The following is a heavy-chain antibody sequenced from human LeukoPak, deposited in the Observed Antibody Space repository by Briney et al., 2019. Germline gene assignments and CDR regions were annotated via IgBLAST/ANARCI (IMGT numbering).Heavy chain of an antibody. CDR1: GFSFSSSS. V-gene: IGHV3-7*01. J-gene: IGHJ5*02. Sequence: GGSLRLSCAASGFSFSSSSMNWVRQAPGKGLEGVANIKQDGSEKNYVDSVKGRFTISRDNAKNTLYLQMNSLRADDTAVYYCATYSSDFGRLDPWGQGTQVTVSS. CDR3: ATYSSDFGRLDP. D-gene: IGHD3-22*01. CDR2: IKQDGSEK.